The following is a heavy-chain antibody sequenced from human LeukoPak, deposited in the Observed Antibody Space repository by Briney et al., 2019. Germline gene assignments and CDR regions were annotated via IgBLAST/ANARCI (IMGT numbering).Heavy chain of an antibody. CDR1: GFPLTSYG. Sequence: GGSLRLSCAASGFPLTSYGVHWVRQAPVKGLEWVAVISYDGANKFYADSVKGRFTISRDTSKNTLYLQMDSLRAEDTAVYYCAKDYQIVKVTTYFFDYWGQGVLVTVSS. D-gene: IGHD2/OR15-2a*01. CDR2: ISYDGANK. V-gene: IGHV3-30*18. CDR3: AKDYQIVKVTTYFFDY. J-gene: IGHJ4*02.